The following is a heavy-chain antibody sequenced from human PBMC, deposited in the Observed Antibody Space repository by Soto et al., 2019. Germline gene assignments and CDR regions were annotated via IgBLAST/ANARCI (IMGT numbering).Heavy chain of an antibody. J-gene: IGHJ1*01. CDR2: ISGSGDST. CDR3: AKGVPGIAVAGTGYFQH. D-gene: IGHD6-19*01. Sequence: GGSLRLSCAASGFTFSSYSMNWVRQAPGKGLELVSGISGSGDSTYYADSVKGRFTISRDNSKNTLYLQMNSLRAEDTAVYYCAKGVPGIAVAGTGYFQHWGQGTLVTVSS. CDR1: GFTFSSYS. V-gene: IGHV3-23*01.